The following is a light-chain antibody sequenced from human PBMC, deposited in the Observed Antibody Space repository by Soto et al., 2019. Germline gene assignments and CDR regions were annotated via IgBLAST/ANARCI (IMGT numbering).Light chain of an antibody. V-gene: IGKV3-15*01. CDR3: QQYNNWPRT. Sequence: EIVMTQSPATLSVSPGERATLSCRASQSLSSNLAWYQQKPGQAPRLLIYGASTRATGVPARFSGSGSATEFTLTISSLQSEDFAVYYCQQYNNWPRTFGQGTKLVIK. CDR2: GAS. J-gene: IGKJ2*01. CDR1: QSLSSN.